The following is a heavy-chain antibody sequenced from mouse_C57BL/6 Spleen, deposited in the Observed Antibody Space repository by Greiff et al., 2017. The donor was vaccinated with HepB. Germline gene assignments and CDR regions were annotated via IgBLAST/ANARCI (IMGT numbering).Heavy chain of an antibody. J-gene: IGHJ2*01. CDR2: INPGSGGT. CDR3: AIAAFDY. CDR1: GYAFTNYL. D-gene: IGHD1-2*01. Sequence: QVQLKQSGAELVRPGTSVKVSCKASGYAFTNYLIEWVKQRPGQGLEWIGVINPGSGGTNYNEKFKGKATLTADKTSSTAYMQLSSLTSEDSAFYFGAIAAFDYWGQGTTLTVSS. V-gene: IGHV1-54*01.